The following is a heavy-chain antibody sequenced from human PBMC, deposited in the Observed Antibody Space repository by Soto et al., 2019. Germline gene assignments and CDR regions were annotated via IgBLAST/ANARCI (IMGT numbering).Heavy chain of an antibody. CDR3: AKFAGDSSGRMDV. J-gene: IGHJ6*02. D-gene: IGHD6-25*01. V-gene: IGHV3-23*01. CDR2: ISGSGGST. CDR1: VFTFSSYA. Sequence: PVGSLRLSCASSVFTFSSYAMSCVRHSPGKGLEWVSAISGSGGSTYYADSVKGRFTISRDNSKNTLYLQMNSLRAEDTAVYYCAKFAGDSSGRMDVWCQGTTVTVSS.